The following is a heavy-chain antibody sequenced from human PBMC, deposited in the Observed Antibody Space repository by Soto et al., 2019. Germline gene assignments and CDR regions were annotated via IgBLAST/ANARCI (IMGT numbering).Heavy chain of an antibody. CDR1: GGTFSSYA. CDR2: IIPIFGTA. Sequence: SVKVSFKASGGTFSSYAISWLRQAPGQGLEWMGGIIPIFGTANYAQKFQGRVTITADESTSTAYMELSSLRSEDTAVYYCAIKGSSSWSTKNYYYYGMDVWGQGTTVTVSS. V-gene: IGHV1-69*13. D-gene: IGHD6-13*01. J-gene: IGHJ6*02. CDR3: AIKGSSSWSTKNYYYYGMDV.